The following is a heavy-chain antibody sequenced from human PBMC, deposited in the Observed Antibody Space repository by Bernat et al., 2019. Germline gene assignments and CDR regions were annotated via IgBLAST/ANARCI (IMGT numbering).Heavy chain of an antibody. J-gene: IGHJ3*02. CDR2: INSGGGT. V-gene: IGHV3-66*01. D-gene: IGHD3-22*01. CDR3: ARDPYESDAFDI. CDR1: GFTVSSNY. Sequence: EVQLVESGGGLVQPGGSLRLSCAASGFTVSSNYMSWVRQAPGRGLEWVSVINSGGGTYYADSVKGRFTISIDNSKNTLYLQMNSLRAEDMAVYYCARDPYESDAFDIWGQGTMVTVSS.